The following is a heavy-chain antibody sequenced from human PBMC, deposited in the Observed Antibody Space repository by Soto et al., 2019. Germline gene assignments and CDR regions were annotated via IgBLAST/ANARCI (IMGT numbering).Heavy chain of an antibody. V-gene: IGHV1-69*13. CDR3: ARVTLNQSGSYYFGWFDP. D-gene: IGHD1-26*01. J-gene: IGHJ5*02. Sequence: ASVKVSCKASGGTFSSYAISWVRQAPGQGLEWMGGIIPIFGTANYAQKFQGRVTITADESTSTAYMELSSLRSEDTAVYYCARVTLNQSGSYYFGWFDPWGQGTLVTVSS. CDR2: IIPIFGTA. CDR1: GGTFSSYA.